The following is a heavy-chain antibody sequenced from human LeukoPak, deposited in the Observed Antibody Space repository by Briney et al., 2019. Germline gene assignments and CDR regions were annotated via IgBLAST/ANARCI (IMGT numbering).Heavy chain of an antibody. CDR2: IYYSGST. D-gene: IGHD6-13*01. J-gene: IGHJ6*03. CDR3: ARDPHASGSWCLYYYYYMDV. Sequence: SETLSLTCTVSGGSISSSSYYWGWIRQPPGKGLEWIGSIYYSGSTYYNPSLKSRVTISVDTSKNQFSLKLSSVTAADTAVYYCARDPHASGSWCLYYYYYMDVWGKGTTVTVSS. CDR1: GGSISSSSYY. V-gene: IGHV4-39*07.